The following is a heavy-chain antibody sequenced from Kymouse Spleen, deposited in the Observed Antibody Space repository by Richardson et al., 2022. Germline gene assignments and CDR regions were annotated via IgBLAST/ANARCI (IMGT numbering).Heavy chain of an antibody. D-gene: IGHD4-11,IGHD4-11*01. J-gene: IGHJ3*02. V-gene: IGHV4-39*01. CDR3: ARHDAYSNSDAFDI. CDR2: IYYSGST. CDR1: GGSISSSSYY. Sequence: QLQLQESGPGLVKPSETLSLTCTVSGGSISSSSYYWGWIRQPPGKGLEWIGSIYYSGSTYYNPSLKSRVTISVDTSKNQFSLKLSSVTAADTAVYYCARHDAYSNSDAFDIWGQGTMVTVSS.